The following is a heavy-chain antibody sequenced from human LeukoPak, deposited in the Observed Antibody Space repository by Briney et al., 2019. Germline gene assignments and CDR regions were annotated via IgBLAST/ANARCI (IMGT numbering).Heavy chain of an antibody. V-gene: IGHV1-2*06. Sequence: GASVKVSCXASGYTFTGYYMHWVRQAPGQGLEWMGRINPNSGGTNYAQKFQGRVTMTRDTSISTAYMELSRLRSDDTAVYYCARVGAETYYYDSSGYRPFDYRGQGTLVTVSS. J-gene: IGHJ4*02. CDR1: GYTFTGYY. D-gene: IGHD3-22*01. CDR2: INPNSGGT. CDR3: ARVGAETYYYDSSGYRPFDY.